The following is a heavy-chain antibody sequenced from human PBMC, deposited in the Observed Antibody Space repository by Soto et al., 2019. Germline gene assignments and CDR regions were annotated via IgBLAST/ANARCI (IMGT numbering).Heavy chain of an antibody. J-gene: IGHJ4*02. CDR2: IYYSGST. Sequence: QVQLQESGPGLLKPSETLTLTCTASGGSISSYYWTWIRQPPGKGLAWSGYIYYSGSTNYNTSLKSRGTISVDTTKNQFSRKLNAVTAADTAVYYCARGLRWNDYWGQGTLVTVSS. CDR1: GGSISSYY. D-gene: IGHD4-17*01. V-gene: IGHV4-59*01. CDR3: ARGLRWNDY.